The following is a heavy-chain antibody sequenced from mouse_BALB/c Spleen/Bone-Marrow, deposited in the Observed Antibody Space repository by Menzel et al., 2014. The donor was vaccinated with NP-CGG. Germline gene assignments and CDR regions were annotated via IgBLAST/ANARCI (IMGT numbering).Heavy chain of an antibody. D-gene: IGHD1-1*01. CDR3: ARRYGSLWYFDV. Sequence: VKLMDSGAELAKPGASVKMSCKASGYTFTDYWMHWVKQRPGQGLEWIGYINPSSGHTEYNQKFKDKATLTADKSSSTAYMQLNILTSEDSAVYYCARRYGSLWYFDVWGAGTTVTVSS. J-gene: IGHJ1*01. CDR2: INPSSGHT. V-gene: IGHV1-7*01. CDR1: GYTFTDYW.